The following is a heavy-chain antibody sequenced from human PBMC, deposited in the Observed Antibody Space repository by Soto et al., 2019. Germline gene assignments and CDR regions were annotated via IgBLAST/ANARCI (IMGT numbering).Heavy chain of an antibody. J-gene: IGHJ6*02. V-gene: IGHV1-69*05. D-gene: IGHD3-16*02. CDR2: IIPIFGTA. Sequence: ASVKVSCKASGGTFSSYAISWVRQAPVQGLEWMGGIIPIFGTADYAQKFQGRVTITTDKSMSTAYMELSSLRSEDTAVYYCAKSYTGTDEDVYVDFYYYYYCIDVWGQGTMVTVSS. CDR1: GGTFSSYA. CDR3: AKSYTGTDEDVYVDFYYYYYCIDV.